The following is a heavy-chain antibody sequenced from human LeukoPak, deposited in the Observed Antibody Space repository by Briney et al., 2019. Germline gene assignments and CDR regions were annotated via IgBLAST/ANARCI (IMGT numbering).Heavy chain of an antibody. CDR2: IYYSGST. Sequence: SETLSLTCTVSGGSISSYYWSWIRQPPGRGLEWIGYIYYSGSTNYNPSLKSRVTISVDTSKNQFSLKLSSVTAADTAVYYCARYSYGSGIDYWGQGTLVTVSS. CDR1: GGSISSYY. D-gene: IGHD5-18*01. J-gene: IGHJ4*02. CDR3: ARYSYGSGIDY. V-gene: IGHV4-59*01.